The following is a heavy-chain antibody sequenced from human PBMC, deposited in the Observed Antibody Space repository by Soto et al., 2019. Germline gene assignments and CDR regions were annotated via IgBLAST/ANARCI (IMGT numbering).Heavy chain of an antibody. CDR1: GGSVSSSY. Sequence: QVQLQESGPGLVKPSETLSLTCTVSGGSVSSSYWAWIRQPPGKGLEWIGYTFHSGSTKYNPSLKSRVTMSVDTSENQFSLKLSSVPAADTAVYYCARDQSGTQYFDLWGRGTLVIVSS. CDR2: TFHSGST. D-gene: IGHD1-7*01. J-gene: IGHJ2*01. CDR3: ARDQSGTQYFDL. V-gene: IGHV4-59*02.